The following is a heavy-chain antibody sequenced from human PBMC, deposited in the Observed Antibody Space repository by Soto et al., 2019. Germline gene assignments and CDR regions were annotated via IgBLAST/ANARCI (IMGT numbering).Heavy chain of an antibody. CDR3: AKDEDIVVVPAAIAY. CDR2: ISYDGSNK. V-gene: IGHV3-30*18. CDR1: GFTFSSYG. J-gene: IGHJ4*02. Sequence: GGSLRLSCAASGFTFSSYGMHWVRQAPGKGLEWVAVISYDGSNKYYADSVKGRFTISRDNSKNTLYLQMNSLRAEDTAVYYCAKDEDIVVVPAAIAYWGQGTLVTVSS. D-gene: IGHD2-2*01.